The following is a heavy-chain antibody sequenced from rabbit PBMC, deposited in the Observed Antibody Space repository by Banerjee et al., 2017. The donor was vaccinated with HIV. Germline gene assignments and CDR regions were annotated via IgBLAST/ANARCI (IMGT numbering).Heavy chain of an antibody. CDR3: ARVSETSGWGEDL. J-gene: IGHJ3*01. D-gene: IGHD4-1*01. CDR2: IDPVFGIT. Sequence: VRQAPGKGLEWIGYIDPVFGITYYANWVNGRFSISRENAQNTVFLQMTSLTAADTATYFCARVSETSGWGEDLWGQGTLVTVS. V-gene: IGHV1S7*01.